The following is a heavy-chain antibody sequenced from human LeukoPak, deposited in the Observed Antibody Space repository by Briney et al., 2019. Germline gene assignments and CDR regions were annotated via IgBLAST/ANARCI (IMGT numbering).Heavy chain of an antibody. CDR1: GYIFTYHW. J-gene: IGHJ5*02. Sequence: GAALKISWKWSGYIFTYHWIAWGRPGPGEGLEWMGILYPGSSDSLSSPFFQGHVTISADKSIGTASLHRHRLAASDTCIYVCARGFDTGSSVNWFDPWGQGTLVTVSS. D-gene: IGHD6-13*01. V-gene: IGHV5-51*06. CDR3: ARGFDTGSSVNWFDP. CDR2: LYPGSSDS.